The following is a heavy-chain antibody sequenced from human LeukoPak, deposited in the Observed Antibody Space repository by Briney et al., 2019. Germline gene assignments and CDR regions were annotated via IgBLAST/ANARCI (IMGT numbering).Heavy chain of an antibody. J-gene: IGHJ4*02. V-gene: IGHV2-5*02. CDR1: GFSLSPSGMG. CDR2: IYLDDDK. D-gene: IGHD3-10*01. CDR3: AHNREYYFDY. Sequence: ESGVTLVNPSQTLMLTCNFSGFSLSPSGMGVGWIGQPPGKALEWLALIYLDDDKRYSPSLKSRLTITKDTSNNQVVLTMTNMDPVDTATYYCAHNREYYFDYWGQGTLVTVSS.